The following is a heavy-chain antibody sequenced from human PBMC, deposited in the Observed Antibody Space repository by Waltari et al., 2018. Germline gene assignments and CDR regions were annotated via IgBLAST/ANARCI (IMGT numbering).Heavy chain of an antibody. CDR3: AKMGATKENYYYYYMDV. CDR1: GGSISSYY. J-gene: IGHJ6*03. Sequence: QVQLQESGPGLVKPSETLSLTCTVSGGSISSYYWSWIRQPAGKGLEWIGRIYTRGSTNYNPSLKSRVTMSVDTSKNQFSLKLSSVTAADTAVYYCAKMGATKENYYYYYMDVWGKGTTVTVSS. V-gene: IGHV4-4*07. D-gene: IGHD1-26*01. CDR2: IYTRGST.